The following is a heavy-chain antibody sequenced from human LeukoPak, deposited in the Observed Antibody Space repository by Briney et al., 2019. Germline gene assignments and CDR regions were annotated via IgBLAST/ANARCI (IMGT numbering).Heavy chain of an antibody. Sequence: GGSLRLSCAVSGFTFSTFAMNWARQAPGKGLEWVSSLSDSAVSSYYADSVKGRFTISRDNSKNTLYLQMNSLRAEDTATYYCAKAPDSSGFPSYFDSWGQGTLAAVSS. J-gene: IGHJ4*02. D-gene: IGHD3-22*01. V-gene: IGHV3-23*01. CDR1: GFTFSTFA. CDR2: LSDSAVSS. CDR3: AKAPDSSGFPSYFDS.